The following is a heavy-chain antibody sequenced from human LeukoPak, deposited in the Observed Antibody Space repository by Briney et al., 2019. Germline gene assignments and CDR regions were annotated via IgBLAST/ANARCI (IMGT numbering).Heavy chain of an antibody. V-gene: IGHV3-23*01. J-gene: IGHJ4*02. D-gene: IGHD6-6*01. CDR2: ISGNGGRT. CDR3: VRAGSPYSFDY. CDR1: GVTFSNYA. Sequence: PGGSLRLSCAASGVTFSNYAMSWVRQAPGKGLEWVSTISGNGGRTFYADSVKGRFTISRDNSKNTLDLQMNSLRAEDTAVYYCVRAGSPYSFDYWGQGNLVTVSS.